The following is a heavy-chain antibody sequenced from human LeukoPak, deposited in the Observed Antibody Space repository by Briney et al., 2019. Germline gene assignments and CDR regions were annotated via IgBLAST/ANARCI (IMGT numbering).Heavy chain of an antibody. D-gene: IGHD6-13*01. CDR1: GYSLSSGYY. V-gene: IGHV4-38-2*02. CDR2: IYHSGST. CDR3: ASLRVGSSFGYQFYMGV. J-gene: IGHJ6*03. Sequence: SETLSLTCTVSGYSLSSGYYWGWIRQPPGKGLERIGSIYHSGSTNYNPSLKSRVTISVDTSKKQFSLKLNSVTAADTAVYYCASLRVGSSFGYQFYMGVWGKGTTVTVSS.